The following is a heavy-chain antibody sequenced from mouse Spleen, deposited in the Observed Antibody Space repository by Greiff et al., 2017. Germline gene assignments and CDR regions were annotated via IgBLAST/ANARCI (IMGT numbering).Heavy chain of an antibody. Sequence: EVMLVESGGGLVKPGGSLKLSCAASGFTFSSYAMSWVRQTPEKRLEWVATISSGGSYTYYPDSVKGRFTISRDNAKNTLYLQMSSLRSEDTAMYYCAREGDYGSYAMDYWGQGTSVTVSS. CDR1: GFTFSSYA. CDR3: AREGDYGSYAMDY. V-gene: IGHV5-9-1*01. J-gene: IGHJ4*01. D-gene: IGHD2-4*01. CDR2: ISSGGSYT.